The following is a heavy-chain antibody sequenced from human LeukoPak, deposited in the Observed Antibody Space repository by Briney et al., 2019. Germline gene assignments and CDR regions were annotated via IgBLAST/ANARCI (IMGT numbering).Heavy chain of an antibody. J-gene: IGHJ4*02. CDR3: AARGQWLVEYYFDY. Sequence: GASVKVSCKASGGTFSSYAISWVRQAPGQGLEWMGGIIPIFGTANYALKFQGRVTITADESTSTAYMELSSLRSEDTAVYYCAARGQWLVEYYFDYWGQGTLVTVSS. CDR2: IIPIFGTA. D-gene: IGHD6-19*01. V-gene: IGHV1-69*13. CDR1: GGTFSSYA.